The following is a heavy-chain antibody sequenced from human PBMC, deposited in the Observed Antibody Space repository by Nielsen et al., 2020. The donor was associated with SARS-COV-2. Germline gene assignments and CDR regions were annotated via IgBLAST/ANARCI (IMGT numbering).Heavy chain of an antibody. D-gene: IGHD3-10*01. V-gene: IGHV5-10-1*01. CDR1: GDGLSSYW. CDR3: ARHSNYYGSGTMSGWFDP. J-gene: IGHJ5*02. Sequence: GESLKISCKASGDGLSSYWISWVRQMPGKGPEWMGRIDPSDSYINYSPSFQGHLTISADKSISTAYLQWSSLKASDTAMYYCARHSNYYGSGTMSGWFDPWGQGTLVTVSS. CDR2: IDPSDSYI.